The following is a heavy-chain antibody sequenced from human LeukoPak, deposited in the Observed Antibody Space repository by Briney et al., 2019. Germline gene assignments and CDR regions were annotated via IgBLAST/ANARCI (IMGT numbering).Heavy chain of an antibody. CDR3: ARDKMTTTGHDAFDI. J-gene: IGHJ3*02. CDR2: INPNSGGT. D-gene: IGHD5-24*01. V-gene: IGHV1-2*02. Sequence: ASVKVSSQAPGYTFTGYYMHWARQAPAQGLERVGWINPNSGGTNNAQKFQGRVTMTRDTSISTAYMELSRLRSDDTAVYYCARDKMTTTGHDAFDIWGQGTMVTVSS. CDR1: GYTFTGYY.